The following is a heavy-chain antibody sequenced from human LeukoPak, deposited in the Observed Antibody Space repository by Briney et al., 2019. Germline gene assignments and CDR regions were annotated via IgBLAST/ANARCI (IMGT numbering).Heavy chain of an antibody. V-gene: IGHV1-18*01. CDR2: ISTYNGNT. CDR1: GYTFTNYG. CDR3: ARATNRDSGSYYFIY. J-gene: IGHJ4*02. D-gene: IGHD1-26*01. Sequence: ASVKVSCTASGYTFTNYGISWVRQPPGQGLEWMAWISTYNGNTNYAQNLQGRVTMTTDTSTSTAYMELRSLRSDDTAVYYCARATNRDSGSYYFIYWGQGTLVTVSS.